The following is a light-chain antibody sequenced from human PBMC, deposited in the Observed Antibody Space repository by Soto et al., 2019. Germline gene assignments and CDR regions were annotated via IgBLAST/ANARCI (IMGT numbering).Light chain of an antibody. Sequence: DIQMTQSPSSLSASVGDRVTITCRASQSISSYLNWYQQKPGKAPKLLISAASNLQNGVPSRVIGSGSGKDFTLPISSLQPEDFELYYCQQSYSTPFTFGPGTKVAIK. J-gene: IGKJ3*01. CDR3: QQSYSTPFT. V-gene: IGKV1-39*01. CDR1: QSISSY. CDR2: AAS.